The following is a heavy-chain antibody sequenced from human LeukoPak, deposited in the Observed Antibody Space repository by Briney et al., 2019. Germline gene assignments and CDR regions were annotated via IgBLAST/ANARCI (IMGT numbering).Heavy chain of an antibody. CDR3: TRVGYIDEGIDY. D-gene: IGHD5-24*01. CDR1: GFTFSESW. J-gene: IGHJ4*02. V-gene: IGHV3-7*04. Sequence: GGSLRLSCVASGFTFSESWMTWVRQAPGKGLEWVASIKHDEREEYYADSVKGRFSMSRDNGKNSLYLQMNSLRGEDTAIYYCTRVGYIDEGIDYWGQGTLVTVSS. CDR2: IKHDEREE.